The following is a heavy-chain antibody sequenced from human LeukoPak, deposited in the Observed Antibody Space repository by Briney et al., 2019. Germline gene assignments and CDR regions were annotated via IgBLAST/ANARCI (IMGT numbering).Heavy chain of an antibody. V-gene: IGHV5-51*01. D-gene: IGHD4-11*01. Sequence: GESLKISCKGSGYRSTNYWIGWVRQMPGKGLEWMGIIYPGDSDTRCSPSFQGQVTISADKSISTAYLQWSSLKASDTALYYCTRGTTVTTLDYWGQGTLVTVSS. CDR1: GYRSTNYW. CDR2: IYPGDSDT. J-gene: IGHJ4*02. CDR3: TRGTTVTTLDY.